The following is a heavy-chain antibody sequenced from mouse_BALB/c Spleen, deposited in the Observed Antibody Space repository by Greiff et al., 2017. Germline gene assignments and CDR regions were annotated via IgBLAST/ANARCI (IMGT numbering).Heavy chain of an antibody. CDR1: GYAFTNYL. J-gene: IGHJ3*01. D-gene: IGHD2-4*01. CDR3: ARDYDYDGAY. Sequence: QVQLQQSGAELVRPGTSVKVSCKASGYAFTNYLIEWVKQRPGQGLEWIGVINPGSGGTNYNEKFKGKATLTADKSSSTAYMQLSSLTSDDSAVYFCARDYDYDGAYWGQGTLVTVSA. CDR2: INPGSGGT. V-gene: IGHV1-54*01.